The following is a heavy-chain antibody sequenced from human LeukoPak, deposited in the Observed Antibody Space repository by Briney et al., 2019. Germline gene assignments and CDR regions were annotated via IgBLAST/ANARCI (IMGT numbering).Heavy chain of an antibody. CDR1: GFTFSSYW. D-gene: IGHD3-16*01. V-gene: IGHV3-7*01. CDR3: ARLGMGYYFDY. Sequence: GGSLRLSCAASGFTFSSYWMSWVRQAPGKGLEWVANIKQDGSEKYYVDSVKGRLTISRDNAKNSLYLQMNSLRAEDTAVYYCARLGMGYYFDYWGQGTLVTVSS. J-gene: IGHJ4*02. CDR2: IKQDGSEK.